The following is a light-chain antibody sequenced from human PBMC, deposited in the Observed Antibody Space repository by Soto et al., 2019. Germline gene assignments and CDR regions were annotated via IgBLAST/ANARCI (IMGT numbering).Light chain of an antibody. Sequence: EIVMTQSPATLSVSPGERATLSCRASQSVSSNLAWYQQKPGQAPRLLIYDASSRATGIPDRFSGGGSGTDFTLTISRLEPEDFAMYYCQQYGSSPETFGQGTKVDIK. CDR3: QQYGSSPET. CDR1: QSVSSN. CDR2: DAS. J-gene: IGKJ1*01. V-gene: IGKV3-20*01.